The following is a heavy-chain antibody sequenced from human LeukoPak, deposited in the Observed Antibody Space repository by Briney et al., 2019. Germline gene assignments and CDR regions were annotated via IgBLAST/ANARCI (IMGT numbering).Heavy chain of an antibody. CDR2: ISQSAIA. CDR1: GYSINNSHY. D-gene: IGHD3-3*01. CDR3: ARDSVDHSIGAGDYFDY. J-gene: IGHJ4*02. V-gene: IGHV4-38-2*02. Sequence: ASETLSLTCAVSGYSINNSHYWAWIRQPPGKGLEWIGNISQSAIASYNPSLKSRVTISLDTSNSHFSLDLRFVTVAATAVYFCARDSVDHSIGAGDYFDYWGQGTLVTVSS.